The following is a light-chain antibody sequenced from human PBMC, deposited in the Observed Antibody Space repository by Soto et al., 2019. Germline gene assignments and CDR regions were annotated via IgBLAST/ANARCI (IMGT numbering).Light chain of an antibody. V-gene: IGKV3-20*01. J-gene: IGKJ1*01. CDR2: DTS. CDR1: QSVRDRY. Sequence: EIVLTQSPGTLSWSPGERATLSCRASQSVRDRYLAWYQQKPGQAPSLLIYDTSTRATGVPDRFSGSGSGNDFALTISRVEPEDVAIYFCQQYGSSPGTFGHGTKVQI. CDR3: QQYGSSPGT.